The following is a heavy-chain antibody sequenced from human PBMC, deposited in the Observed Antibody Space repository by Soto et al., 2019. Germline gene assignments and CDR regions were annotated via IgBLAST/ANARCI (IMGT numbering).Heavy chain of an antibody. D-gene: IGHD3-3*01. CDR2: INTDGSNT. J-gene: IGHJ5*02. CDR3: AREFWSGGNRYTHYFGP. CDR1: GLTFNRYW. Sequence: GGSLRLSCAASGLTFNRYWMHWVRHAPGKGLVWVSHINTDGSNTNYADSVKGRFTISRDNAKSTLFLQMNSLRDEDTAVYYCAREFWSGGNRYTHYFGPWGQGSPVT. V-gene: IGHV3-74*01.